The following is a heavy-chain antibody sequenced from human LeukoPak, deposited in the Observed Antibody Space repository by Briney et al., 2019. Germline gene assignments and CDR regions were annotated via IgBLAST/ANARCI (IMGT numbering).Heavy chain of an antibody. Sequence: GASVKVSCKASGYTFTGYYMHWVRQAPGQGLEWMGWINPNSGGTNYAQKFQGRVTMTRDTSISTAYMELSRLRSDDTAVYYCARHGSGSYQVHDAFDIWGQGTMVTVSS. J-gene: IGHJ3*02. CDR1: GYTFTGYY. CDR3: ARHGSGSYQVHDAFDI. V-gene: IGHV1-2*02. D-gene: IGHD3-10*01. CDR2: INPNSGGT.